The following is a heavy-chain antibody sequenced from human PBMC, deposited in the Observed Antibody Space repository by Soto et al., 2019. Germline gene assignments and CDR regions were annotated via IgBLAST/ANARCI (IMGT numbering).Heavy chain of an antibody. CDR1: GYTFTSYG. V-gene: IGHV1-18*01. J-gene: IGHJ5*01. Sequence: ASVKVSCKASGYTFTSYGISWVRQAPGQGLEWMGWISAYNGNTNYAQKLQGRVTMTTDTSTSTAYMELRSLRSDDTAVYYCARVYDFGVVITIHNCFDSWGQGTLVTVSS. CDR3: ARVYDFGVVITIHNCFDS. CDR2: ISAYNGNT. D-gene: IGHD3-3*01.